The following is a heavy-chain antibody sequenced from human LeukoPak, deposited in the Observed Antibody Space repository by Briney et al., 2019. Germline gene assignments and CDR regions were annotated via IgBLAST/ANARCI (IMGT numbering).Heavy chain of an antibody. CDR3: VREEGIATSGALEY. J-gene: IGHJ4*02. V-gene: IGHV4-59*01. D-gene: IGHD6-13*01. CDR2: IYHSGNT. Sequence: SETLSLTCSVSGDSITSYWSWIRQPPGKGLEWIGFIYHSGNTNYNPSLTTRVTMSVDTSRAQISPRLSSVTAADTAVYYCVREEGIATSGALEYWGQGILVTVSS. CDR1: GDSITSY.